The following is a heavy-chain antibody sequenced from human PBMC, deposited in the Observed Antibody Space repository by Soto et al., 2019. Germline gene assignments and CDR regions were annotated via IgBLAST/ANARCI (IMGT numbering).Heavy chain of an antibody. CDR3: VKDLKSLRQVEP. D-gene: IGHD3-9*01. CDR2: ISSNGETT. J-gene: IGHJ5*02. CDR1: LFTFSYYA. V-gene: IGHV3-64D*08. Sequence: SLRLSCSASLFTFSYYAMHWVLQAPGKGLEYVSAISSNGETTYYADSVKGRFAISRDNSKNTLYLQMSSLRVEDTAVYYCVKDLKSLRQVEPWGQGTLVTVSS.